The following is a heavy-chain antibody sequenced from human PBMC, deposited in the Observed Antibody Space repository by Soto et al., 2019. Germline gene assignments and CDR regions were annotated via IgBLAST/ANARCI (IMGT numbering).Heavy chain of an antibody. CDR2: IFPSGTT. CDR1: GGSFSDESYS. V-gene: IGHV4-30-2*01. CDR3: ARSREFDY. J-gene: IGHJ4*02. Sequence: TLALTCGVSGGSFSDESYSGNWIRQPPGKGLEWIGYIFPSGTTYYNPSLKSRVTISIDVSKNQFSLSLRSLTAADTAVYYCARSREFDYWSQGTLVTVSS.